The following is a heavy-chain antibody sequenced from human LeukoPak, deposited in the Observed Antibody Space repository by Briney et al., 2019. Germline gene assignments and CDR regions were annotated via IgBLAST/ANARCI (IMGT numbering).Heavy chain of an antibody. D-gene: IGHD6-13*01. Sequence: PGGSLRLSCAASGFTFSSYGMYWVRQAPGKGLEWVSFIWYDGSNQYYADSVKGRFTISRDNSKNTLYLQMNSLRAEDTAVYYCAKVDSGIVATGSPYFDYWGQGTLVTVSS. CDR3: AKVDSGIVATGSPYFDY. V-gene: IGHV3-30*02. CDR1: GFTFSSYG. CDR2: IWYDGSNQ. J-gene: IGHJ4*02.